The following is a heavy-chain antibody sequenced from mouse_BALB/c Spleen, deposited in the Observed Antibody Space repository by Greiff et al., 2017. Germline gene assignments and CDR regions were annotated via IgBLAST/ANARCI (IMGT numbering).Heavy chain of an antibody. V-gene: IGHV5-4*02. D-gene: IGHD2-4*01. J-gene: IGHJ3*01. CDR3: ARGNDYLLFAY. Sequence: EVQGVESGGGLVKPGGSLKLSCAASGFTFSDYYMYWVRQTPEKRLEWVATISDGGSYTYYPDSVKGRFTISRDNAKNNLYLQMSSLKSEDTAMYYCARGNDYLLFAYWGQGTLVTVSA. CDR1: GFTFSDYY. CDR2: ISDGGSYT.